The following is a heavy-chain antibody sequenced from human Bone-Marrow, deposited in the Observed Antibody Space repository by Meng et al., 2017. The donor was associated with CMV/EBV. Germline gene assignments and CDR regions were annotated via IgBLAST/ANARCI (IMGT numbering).Heavy chain of an antibody. CDR2: INPNSGGT. CDR1: GYTFTGYY. J-gene: IGHJ6*02. CDR3: ARADYGDTYYYGMDV. D-gene: IGHD4-17*01. Sequence: ASVKVSCKASGYTFTGYYMHRVRQAPGQGLEWMGWINPNSGGTNYAQKFQGRVTMTRDTSISTAYMELSRLRSDDTAVYYCARADYGDTYYYGMDVWGQGTTVTVSS. V-gene: IGHV1-2*02.